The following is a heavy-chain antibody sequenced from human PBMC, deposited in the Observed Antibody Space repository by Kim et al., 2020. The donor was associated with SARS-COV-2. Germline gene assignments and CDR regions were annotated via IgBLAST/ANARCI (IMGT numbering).Heavy chain of an antibody. Sequence: SETLSLTCAVSGGSISSGGYSWSWIRQPPGKGLEWIGYIYHSGSTYYNPSLKSRVTISVDRSKNQFSLKLSSVTAADTAVYYCASLYCGGDCHDAFDIWGQGTMVTVSS. CDR3: ASLYCGGDCHDAFDI. D-gene: IGHD2-21*02. CDR1: GGSISSGGYS. J-gene: IGHJ3*02. CDR2: IYHSGST. V-gene: IGHV4-30-2*01.